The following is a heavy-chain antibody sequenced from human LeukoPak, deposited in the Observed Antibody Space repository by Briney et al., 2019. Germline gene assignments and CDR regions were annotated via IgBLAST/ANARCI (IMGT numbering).Heavy chain of an antibody. Sequence: GASVKVSCKASAYIFSNYGISWVRHAPGQGLEWMGWISAKNGDTNYIQKFRGRVTMTTDTSTSTAYMELWSLRSDDTAVYYCARDVPATTPFDYWGQGTLVTVSS. D-gene: IGHD1-7*01. V-gene: IGHV1-18*01. J-gene: IGHJ4*02. CDR3: ARDVPATTPFDY. CDR1: AYIFSNYG. CDR2: ISAKNGDT.